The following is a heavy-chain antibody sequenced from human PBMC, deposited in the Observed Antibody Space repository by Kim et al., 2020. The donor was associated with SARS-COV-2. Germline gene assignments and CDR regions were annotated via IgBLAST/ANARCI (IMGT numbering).Heavy chain of an antibody. J-gene: IGHJ6*02. D-gene: IGHD6-19*01. CDR3: ARDGGSGWPYYYYGMDV. CDR2: INSDGSST. CDR1: GFTFSSYW. Sequence: GGSLRLSCAASGFTFSSYWMHWVRQAPGKGLVWVSRINSDGSSTSYADSVKGRFTISRDNAKNTLYLQMNSLRAEDTAVYYCARDGGSGWPYYYYGMDVWGQGTTVTVSS. V-gene: IGHV3-74*01.